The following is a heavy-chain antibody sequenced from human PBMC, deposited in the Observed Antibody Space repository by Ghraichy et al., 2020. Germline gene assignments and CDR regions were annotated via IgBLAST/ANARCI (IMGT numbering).Heavy chain of an antibody. CDR1: GFTFSNHY. J-gene: IGHJ4*02. D-gene: IGHD3-3*01. Sequence: GGSLRLSCAGSGFTFSNHYMSWVRRAPGKGLEWVANIKQDGSDKFYLDSVKGRFTISRDNAKNSLYLQMNSLRAEDTAVYYCAKETGHDFWSGYCDWGQGTLVTVSS. CDR2: IKQDGSDK. CDR3: AKETGHDFWSGYCD. V-gene: IGHV3-7*03.